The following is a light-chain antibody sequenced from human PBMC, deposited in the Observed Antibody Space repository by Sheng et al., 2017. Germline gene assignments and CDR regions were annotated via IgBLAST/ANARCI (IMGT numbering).Light chain of an antibody. V-gene: IGLV8-61*01. CDR3: VLYMGSGIWV. CDR1: SGSVSTSYN. CDR2: NTN. J-gene: IGLJ3*02. Sequence: QTVVTQEPSFSVSPGGTVTLTCALSSGSVSTSYNPSWYQQTPGQSPRTLIYNTNTRSSGVPDRFSGSILGNKAALTITGAQADDESDYYCVLYMGSGIWVFGGGTKLTVL.